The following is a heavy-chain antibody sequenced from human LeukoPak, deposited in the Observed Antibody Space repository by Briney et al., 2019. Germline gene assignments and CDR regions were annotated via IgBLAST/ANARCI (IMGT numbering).Heavy chain of an antibody. Sequence: PSETLSLTCTVSGGSISSGDYYWSWIRQPPGKGLEWIGYIYYSGSTYYNPSLKSRVTISIDRSKNQFSLRLSSVTAADTAVYYCARVSGYLAAQVDYWGQGILVTVSS. D-gene: IGHD6-6*01. CDR1: GGSISSGDYY. J-gene: IGHJ4*02. CDR2: IYYSGST. V-gene: IGHV4-30-4*08. CDR3: ARVSGYLAAQVDY.